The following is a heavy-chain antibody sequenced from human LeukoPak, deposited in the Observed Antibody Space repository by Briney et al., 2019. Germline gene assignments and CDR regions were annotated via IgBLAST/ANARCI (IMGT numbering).Heavy chain of an antibody. CDR1: GGSISSSSYY. J-gene: IGHJ3*02. CDR3: ARVVAATHWDAFDI. V-gene: IGHV4-39*07. Sequence: SETLSLTCTVSGGSISSSSYYWGWIRQPPGKGLEWIGSIYYSGSTYYNPSLKSRVTISVDTSKNQFSLRLSSVTAADTAVYYCARVVAATHWDAFDIWGQGTMVTVSS. CDR2: IYYSGST. D-gene: IGHD2-15*01.